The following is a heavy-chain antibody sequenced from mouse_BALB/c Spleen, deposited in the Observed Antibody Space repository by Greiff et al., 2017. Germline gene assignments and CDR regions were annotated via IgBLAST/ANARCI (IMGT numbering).Heavy chain of an antibody. CDR1: GFTFSSYT. J-gene: IGHJ3*01. V-gene: IGHV5-9*03. D-gene: IGHD2-2*01. CDR2: ISSGGGNT. Sequence: EVQGVESGGGLVKPGGSLKLSCAASGFTFSSYTMSWVRQTPEKRLEWVATISSGGGNTYYPDSVKGRFTISRDNAKNNLYLQMSSLRSEDTALYYCASPYGSSWFAYWGQGTLVTVSA. CDR3: ASPYGSSWFAY.